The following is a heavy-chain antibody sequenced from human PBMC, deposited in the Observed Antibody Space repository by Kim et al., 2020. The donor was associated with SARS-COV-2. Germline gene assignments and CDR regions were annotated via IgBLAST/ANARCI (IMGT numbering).Heavy chain of an antibody. J-gene: IGHJ4*02. Sequence: ASVKVSCKTSGYTFTTYAICWLRQAPGQGPEWMGWIDTNTGNPTYVQGFRGRFVFSVDTSVSTAYLEISSLKIEDTAVYYCARDIYVSQSFPLNYWGQGTLLTVSS. CDR2: IDTNTGNP. CDR3: ARDIYVSQSFPLNY. V-gene: IGHV7-4-1*02. CDR1: GYTFTTYA. D-gene: IGHD3-10*01.